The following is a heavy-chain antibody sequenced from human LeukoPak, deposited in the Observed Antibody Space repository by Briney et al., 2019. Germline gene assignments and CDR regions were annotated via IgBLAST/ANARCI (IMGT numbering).Heavy chain of an antibody. V-gene: IGHV1-69*05. Sequence: SVKVSCKASGGTFSSFAISWVRQAPGQGLEWMGGIIPIFGTANYAQKFQGRVTITTDESTSTAYMELSSLRSEDTAVYYCARDAGEYCSSTSCYYDYWGQGTLVTVSS. D-gene: IGHD2-2*01. CDR1: GGTFSSFA. CDR2: IIPIFGTA. J-gene: IGHJ4*02. CDR3: ARDAGEYCSSTSCYYDY.